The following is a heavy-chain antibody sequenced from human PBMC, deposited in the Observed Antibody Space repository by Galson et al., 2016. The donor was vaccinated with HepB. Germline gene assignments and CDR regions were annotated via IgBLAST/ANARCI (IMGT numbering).Heavy chain of an antibody. D-gene: IGHD3-10*01. CDR3: VRDSHFGAFDI. CDR2: IHSDSSYI. Sequence: SLRLSCAASGLPFSTYSMNWVRQAPGKGLEWVSYIHSDSSYIYYADSVNGRFTISRDNAKNSLSLRMSSLRAEDTAVYYCVRDSHFGAFDIWGQGTMVTVSS. V-gene: IGHV3-21*01. CDR1: GLPFSTYS. J-gene: IGHJ3*02.